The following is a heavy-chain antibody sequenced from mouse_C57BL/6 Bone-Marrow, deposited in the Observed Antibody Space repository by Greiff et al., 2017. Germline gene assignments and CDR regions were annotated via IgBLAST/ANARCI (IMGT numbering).Heavy chain of an antibody. CDR2: IYPGGGYT. Sequence: QVQLKESGAELVRPGTSVKMSCKASGYTFTNYWIGWAKQRPGHGLEWIGDIYPGGGYTNYNEKFKGKATLTADKSSSTAYMQFSSLTSEDSAIYYCAREDDYDHLKFAYWGQGTLVTVSA. CDR1: GYTFTNYW. J-gene: IGHJ3*01. V-gene: IGHV1-63*01. D-gene: IGHD2-4*01. CDR3: AREDDYDHLKFAY.